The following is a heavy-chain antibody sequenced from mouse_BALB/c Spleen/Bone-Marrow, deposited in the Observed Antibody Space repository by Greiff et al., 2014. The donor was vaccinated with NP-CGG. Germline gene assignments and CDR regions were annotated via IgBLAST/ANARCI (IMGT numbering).Heavy chain of an antibody. D-gene: IGHD2-1*01. CDR1: GFSLNDYG. V-gene: IGHV2-6-5*01. CDR3: AKQYGNYDWYFDV. CDR2: IWGGGST. J-gene: IGHJ1*01. Sequence: VQLVESGPGLVAPSQSLSITCTVSGFSLNDYGVSWIRQPPGKGLEWLGVIWGGGSTYYNSALKSRLSISKDNSKSQVFLKMDSLQTDDTAMYYCAKQYGNYDWYFDVWGAGTTVTVSS.